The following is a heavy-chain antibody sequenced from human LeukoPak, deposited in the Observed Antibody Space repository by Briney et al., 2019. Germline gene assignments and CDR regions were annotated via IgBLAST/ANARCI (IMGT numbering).Heavy chain of an antibody. CDR2: IYYSGST. V-gene: IGHV4-59*08. CDR3: ARYGSGTYPRFDY. D-gene: IGHD3-10*01. CDR1: GGSIRGYY. Sequence: SETLSLTCTVSGGSIRGYYWSWIRQPPGKGLEWIGYIYYSGSTNYNPSLQCRVTISVDTSKNQFSLNLTSVTAADTAVYYCARYGSGTYPRFDYWGQGILVTVSS. J-gene: IGHJ4*02.